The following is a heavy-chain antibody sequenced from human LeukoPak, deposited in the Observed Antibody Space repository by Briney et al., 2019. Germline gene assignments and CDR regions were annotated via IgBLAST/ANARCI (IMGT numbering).Heavy chain of an antibody. CDR2: ISGSGGST. CDR3: AREYYYDSSGYLDY. CDR1: GFTFSTYA. D-gene: IGHD3-22*01. Sequence: GGSLRLSCAASGFTFSTYAMSWVRQAPGKGLEWVSAISGSGGSTYYADSVKGRFTISRDNSKNTLYLQMNSLRAEDTAVYYCAREYYYDSSGYLDYWGQGTLVTVSS. J-gene: IGHJ4*02. V-gene: IGHV3-23*01.